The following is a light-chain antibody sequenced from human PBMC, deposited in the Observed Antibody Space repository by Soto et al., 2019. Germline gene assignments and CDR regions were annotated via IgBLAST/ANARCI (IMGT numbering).Light chain of an antibody. Sequence: EIKMTQSPATLSVSAGERATLSCRASQSVSTNLAWYQQKPGQAPRLLIYGASTRATGMPARFSGSGSGTDFAPTISSLQSEDSAIYYCQQYNNWLWTFGQGTKVDIK. CDR3: QQYNNWLWT. CDR2: GAS. J-gene: IGKJ1*01. CDR1: QSVSTN. V-gene: IGKV3-15*01.